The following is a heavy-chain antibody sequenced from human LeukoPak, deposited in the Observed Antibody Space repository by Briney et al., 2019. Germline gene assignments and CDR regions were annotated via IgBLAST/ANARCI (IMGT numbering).Heavy chain of an antibody. CDR3: ARGRARSTIFGVVIGYQFDY. V-gene: IGHV1-8*01. D-gene: IGHD3-3*01. CDR1: GYTFTSYD. J-gene: IGHJ4*02. Sequence: ASVNVSCKASGYTFTSYDINWVRQATGQGLAWMGWMNPNSGNTGYAQKFQGRVTMTRNTSISTAYMELSSLRSEDTAVYYCARGRARSTIFGVVIGYQFDYWGQGTLVTVSS. CDR2: MNPNSGNT.